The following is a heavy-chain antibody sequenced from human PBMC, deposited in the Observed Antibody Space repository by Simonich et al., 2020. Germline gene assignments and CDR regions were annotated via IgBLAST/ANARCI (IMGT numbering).Heavy chain of an antibody. CDR1: GGSISSSSYY. D-gene: IGHD6-13*01. J-gene: IGHJ3*02. V-gene: IGHV4-39*01. Sequence: QLQLQESGPGLVKPSETLSLTCTVSGGSISSSSYYWGWIRQPPGKGLEWIRSSYYSGSTYYNPSLKSRVTISVDTSKNQFSLKLSAVTAADTAVYYCARHAGFAFDIWGQGTMVTVSS. CDR3: ARHAGFAFDI. CDR2: SYYSGST.